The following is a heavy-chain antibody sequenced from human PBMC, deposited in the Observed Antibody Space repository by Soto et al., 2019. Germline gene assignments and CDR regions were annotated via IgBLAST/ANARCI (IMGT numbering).Heavy chain of an antibody. CDR2: ISGSSEYM. Sequence: PGGSLRLSCAASGFTFSNYSMSWVRQAPGKGLEWVSSISGSSEYMYYAASVQGRFTISRDTSENTLYLQMTSLRTEDTAVYYCAKRKYCPSTTCFDYWGQGTQVTVSS. CDR1: GFTFSNYS. CDR3: AKRKYCPSTTCFDY. V-gene: IGHV3-21*01. J-gene: IGHJ4*02. D-gene: IGHD2-2*01.